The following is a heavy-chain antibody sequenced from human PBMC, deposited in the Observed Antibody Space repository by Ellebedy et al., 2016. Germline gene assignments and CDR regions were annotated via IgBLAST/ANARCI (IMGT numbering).Heavy chain of an antibody. J-gene: IGHJ5*02. CDR2: IFSDGNT. V-gene: IGHV3-53*01. CDR3: ARGVGSGWFDP. CDR1: GFTVSTNY. Sequence: GESLKISCAASGFTVSTNYMKWVRQAPGKGLEWVSAIFSDGNTYYADSVKGRFTLSRDNSKNTLYLQRNSLRAEDTAVYYCARGVGSGWFDPWGQGTLVTVSS. D-gene: IGHD2-15*01.